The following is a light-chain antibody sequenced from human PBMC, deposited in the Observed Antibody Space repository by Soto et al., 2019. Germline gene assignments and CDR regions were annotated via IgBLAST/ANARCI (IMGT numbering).Light chain of an antibody. CDR2: GAS. V-gene: IGKV1-5*01. CDR3: QHYNSYSEA. CDR1: QSISTW. J-gene: IGKJ1*01. Sequence: DIQMTQSPSTLSASVGDRVTITCRASQSISTWLAWYQQKPGKSPKLLIYGASNLERGVPSRFSGSGSGTEFTLTISSLQPDDFATYYCQHYNSYSEAFGQGTKVDI.